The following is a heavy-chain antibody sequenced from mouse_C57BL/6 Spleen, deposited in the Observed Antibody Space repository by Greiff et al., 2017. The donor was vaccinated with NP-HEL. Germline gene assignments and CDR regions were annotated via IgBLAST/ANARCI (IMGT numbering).Heavy chain of an antibody. Sequence: EVKLQQSGGGLVQPKGSLKLSCAASGFSFNTYAMNWVRQAPGKGLEWVARIRSKSNNYATYYADSVKDRFTISRDDSESMLYLQMNNLKTEDTAMYYCVRRGTTEAWFAYWGQGTLVTVSA. V-gene: IGHV10-1*01. D-gene: IGHD1-1*01. CDR3: VRRGTTEAWFAY. J-gene: IGHJ3*01. CDR2: IRSKSNNYAT. CDR1: GFSFNTYA.